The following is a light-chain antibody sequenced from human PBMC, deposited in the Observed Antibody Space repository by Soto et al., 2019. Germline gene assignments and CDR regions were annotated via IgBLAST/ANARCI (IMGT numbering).Light chain of an antibody. CDR1: SSDVGGYNY. V-gene: IGLV2-8*01. CDR3: CSFAGTNSFV. CDR2: EVT. J-gene: IGLJ1*01. Sequence: SVVTQPRSASGCPGQSVTISCTGTSSDVGGYNYVSWYQQRPGKAPKLIIYEVTKRPSGVPDRVFGSKSGNTASLTVSGLQADDEADYYCCSFAGTNSFVFGTGTKVTV.